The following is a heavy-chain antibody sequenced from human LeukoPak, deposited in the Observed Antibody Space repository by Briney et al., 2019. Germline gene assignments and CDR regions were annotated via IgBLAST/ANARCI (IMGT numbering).Heavy chain of an antibody. Sequence: GGSLRLSCAASGFTFSSYGMHWVRQAPGKGLEWVAFIRYDGSNKYYADSAKGRFTISRDNSKNTLYLQMNSLRAEDTAVYYCAKEEYQLPSDYWGQGTLVTVSS. CDR3: AKEEYQLPSDY. D-gene: IGHD2-2*01. CDR1: GFTFSSYG. J-gene: IGHJ4*02. CDR2: IRYDGSNK. V-gene: IGHV3-30*02.